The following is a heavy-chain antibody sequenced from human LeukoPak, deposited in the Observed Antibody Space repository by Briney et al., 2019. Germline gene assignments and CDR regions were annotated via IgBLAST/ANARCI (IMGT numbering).Heavy chain of an antibody. CDR3: ARSYYDSSGYPNFDY. V-gene: IGHV3-33*08. CDR1: GFTFSDYY. D-gene: IGHD3-22*01. J-gene: IGHJ4*02. Sequence: GGSLRLSCAASGFTFSDYYMSWIRQAPGKGLEWVAFIRYDGSNTYYADSVKGRFTISRDNSKNTLFLQMNSLRAEDTAVYYCARSYYDSSGYPNFDYWGQGTLVTVSS. CDR2: IRYDGSNT.